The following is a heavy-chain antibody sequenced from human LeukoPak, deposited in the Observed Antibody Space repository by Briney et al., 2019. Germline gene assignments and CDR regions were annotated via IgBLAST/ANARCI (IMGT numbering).Heavy chain of an antibody. CDR1: GGSISSYY. CDR2: IYYSGST. V-gene: IGHV4-59*01. D-gene: IGHD3/OR15-3a*01. CDR3: ARVDGLGYHFDY. Sequence: SETLSLTCTVSGGSISSYYWSWIRQPPGKGLEWIGYIYYSGSTNYNPSLKSRVTISVDTSKNQFSLKLSSVTAADTAVYYCARVDGLGYHFDYWGQGTLVTVSS. J-gene: IGHJ4*02.